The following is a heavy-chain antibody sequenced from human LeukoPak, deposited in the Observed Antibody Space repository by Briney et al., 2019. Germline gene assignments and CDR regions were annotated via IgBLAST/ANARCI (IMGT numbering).Heavy chain of an antibody. D-gene: IGHD1-26*01. CDR3: AGGPGGAMGGY. CDR1: GDSVSSNSVA. Sequence: SQTLSLTCAISGDSVSSNSVAWNWIRQSPSRGLEWLGRAYYRSKWYNDYAVSVKSRITINPDTSKNQFSLQLNSVTPEDAAVYYCAGGPGGAMGGYWGRGTLVTVSS. CDR2: AYYRSKWYN. J-gene: IGHJ4*02. V-gene: IGHV6-1*01.